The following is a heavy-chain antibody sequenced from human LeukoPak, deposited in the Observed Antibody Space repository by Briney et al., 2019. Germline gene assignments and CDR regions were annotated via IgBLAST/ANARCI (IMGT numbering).Heavy chain of an antibody. CDR3: ARDRSGLWNGYYYFDY. V-gene: IGHV4-34*12. CDR2: IIHSGST. Sequence: SETLSLTCGVYGGSFSDYYWTWIRQSPGMGLEWIGEIIHSGSTNYNPSLTSRITISVDTSKNQFSLELSSVTAADTAVYYCARDRSGLWNGYYYFDYWGQGTLVTVSS. D-gene: IGHD3-3*01. J-gene: IGHJ4*02. CDR1: GGSFSDYY.